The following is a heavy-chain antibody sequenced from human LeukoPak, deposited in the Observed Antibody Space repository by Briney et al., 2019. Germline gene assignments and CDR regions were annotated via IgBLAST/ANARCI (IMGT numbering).Heavy chain of an antibody. Sequence: PGWSLRLSCASSGFSFSNYGMGWVRQAPGKGLEWVLGITDSGYSTFHADFGNGRFTIARHNSKNTMYLQITRLRHDDKGVNCRAKHGGSGTYYSSAFDVWGQETMVTVSS. J-gene: IGHJ3*01. CDR1: GFSFSNYG. D-gene: IGHD3-10*01. CDR2: ITDSGYST. CDR3: AKHGGSGTYYSSAFDV. V-gene: IGHV3-23*01.